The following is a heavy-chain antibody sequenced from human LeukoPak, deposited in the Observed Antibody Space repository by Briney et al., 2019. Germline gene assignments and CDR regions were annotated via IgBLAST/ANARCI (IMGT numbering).Heavy chain of an antibody. Sequence: GRSLRLSCAASGFTFSNYAIHWVRQAPGKGLEWVAIISYDGSNKYYADSVKGRFTISRDNSENTLYVQMNSLRAEDTAVYYCARSPYYYDSSGNSLVVDYWGQGTPVTVSS. CDR3: ARSPYYYDSSGNSLVVDY. CDR2: ISYDGSNK. J-gene: IGHJ4*02. V-gene: IGHV3-30-3*01. D-gene: IGHD3-22*01. CDR1: GFTFSNYA.